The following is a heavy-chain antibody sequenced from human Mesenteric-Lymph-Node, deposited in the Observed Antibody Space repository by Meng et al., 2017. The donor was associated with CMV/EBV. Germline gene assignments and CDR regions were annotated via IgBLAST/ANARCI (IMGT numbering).Heavy chain of an antibody. CDR1: GGSISSSSYY. Sequence: SETLSLTCTVSGGSISSSSYYWGWIRQPPGKGLEWIGSIYYSGSTYYNPSLKSRVTISVDTSKNQFSLKLSSVTAADTAVYFCARDSYHYGSSTYNWFDPWGPGTLVTVSS. J-gene: IGHJ5*02. CDR2: IYYSGST. D-gene: IGHD3-10*01. CDR3: ARDSYHYGSSTYNWFDP. V-gene: IGHV4-39*07.